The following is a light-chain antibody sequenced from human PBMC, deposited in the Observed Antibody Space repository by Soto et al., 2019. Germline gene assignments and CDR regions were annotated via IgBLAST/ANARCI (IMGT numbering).Light chain of an antibody. CDR2: DAS. J-gene: IGKJ4*01. CDR3: QQHKSYTLT. CDR1: QNIDIW. V-gene: IGKV1-5*01. Sequence: DIQMTQSPSTLSASVGDRVTITCRASQNIDIWLSWYQQNPGKDPKLLIYDASNLKSGVPSRFSGSGSGTELNLTISGLQPDDFGSYYCQQHKSYTLTGGGGTKVDIK.